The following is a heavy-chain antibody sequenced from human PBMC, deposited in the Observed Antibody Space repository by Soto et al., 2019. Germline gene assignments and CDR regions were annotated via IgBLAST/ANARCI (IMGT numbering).Heavy chain of an antibody. CDR1: GGSISSSNW. V-gene: IGHV4-4*02. CDR2: IYHSGST. J-gene: IGHJ4*02. Sequence: SETLSLTCAVSGGSISSSNWWSWVRQPPGKGLEWIGEIYHSGSTNYNPSLKSRVTISVDKSKNQFPLKLSSVTAADTAVYYCAREFASGSCQYYFDYWGQGTLVTVSS. D-gene: IGHD1-26*01. CDR3: AREFASGSCQYYFDY.